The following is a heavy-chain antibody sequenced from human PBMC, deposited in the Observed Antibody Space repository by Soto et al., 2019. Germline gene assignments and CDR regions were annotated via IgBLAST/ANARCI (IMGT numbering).Heavy chain of an antibody. V-gene: IGHV4-59*01. CDR3: ARDFSSSYYDFWSGYYPGWFDP. D-gene: IGHD3-3*01. CDR1: GGSISSYY. Sequence: SETLSLTCTVSGGSISSYYWSWIRQPPGKGLEWIGYIYYSGSTNYNPSLKSRVTISVDTSKNQFSLKLSSVTAADTAVYYCARDFSSSYYDFWSGYYPGWFDPWGQGTLVTVSS. J-gene: IGHJ5*02. CDR2: IYYSGST.